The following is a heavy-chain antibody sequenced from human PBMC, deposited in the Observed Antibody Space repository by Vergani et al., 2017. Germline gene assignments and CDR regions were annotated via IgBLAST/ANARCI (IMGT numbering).Heavy chain of an antibody. D-gene: IGHD3-22*01. CDR3: AGVGGYYFDSSGYYYDY. CDR2: RSHDGSNK. Sequence: QVQLVESGGGVVQPGRSLRLSCAASGFTFSSYAMHWVRQAPGKGLEWVAVRSHDGSNKYYADSVKGRFTISRDNSKNTLYLHMNSLRAEDTPVYYCAGVGGYYFDSSGYYYDYWGQGTLVTVSS. V-gene: IGHV3-30*04. CDR1: GFTFSSYA. J-gene: IGHJ4*02.